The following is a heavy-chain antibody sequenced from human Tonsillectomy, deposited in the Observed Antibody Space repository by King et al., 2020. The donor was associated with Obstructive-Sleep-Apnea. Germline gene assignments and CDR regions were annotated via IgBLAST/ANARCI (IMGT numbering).Heavy chain of an antibody. V-gene: IGHV4-59*01. CDR3: SCSSSYSSSTSPSSSYY. Sequence: MQLQESGPGLVKPSETLSLTCTVSGGSISSYYWSWIRQPPGKGEEWMGESDESGRKNDNKERKRRGTISVDTSKNQFSLKLSSVTAADTAVYYGSCSSSYSSSTSPSSSYY. J-gene: IGHJ6*01. CDR2: SDESGRK. D-gene: IGHD2-21*01. CDR1: GGSISSYY.